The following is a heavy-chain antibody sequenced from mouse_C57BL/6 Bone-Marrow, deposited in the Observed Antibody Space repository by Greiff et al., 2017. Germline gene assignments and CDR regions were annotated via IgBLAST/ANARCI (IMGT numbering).Heavy chain of an antibody. Sequence: QVQLQQPGAELVKPGASVKLSCKASGYTFTSYWMHWVKQRPGQGLEWIGMIHPNSGSTNYNEKFKSKATLTVDKSSSTAYMQHSSLTSEDSAVYDCARSPICYHYWYFDVWGTGTTVTVSS. V-gene: IGHV1-64*01. D-gene: IGHD2-12*01. CDR1: GYTFTSYW. J-gene: IGHJ1*03. CDR2: IHPNSGST. CDR3: ARSPICYHYWYFDV.